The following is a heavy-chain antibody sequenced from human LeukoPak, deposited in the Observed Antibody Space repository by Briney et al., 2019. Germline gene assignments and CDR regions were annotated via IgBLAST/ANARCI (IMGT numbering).Heavy chain of an antibody. D-gene: IGHD6-13*01. CDR1: GGSISSSSYY. J-gene: IGHJ5*02. V-gene: IGHV4-39*01. Sequence: PSETLSLTCTVSGGSISSSSYYWGWIRQPPGKGLEWIGSIYYSGSTYYNPSLKSRVTISVDTSKNQFSLKLSSVTAADTAVYYCARRSKNNWFDPWGQGTLVTVSS. CDR3: ARRSKNNWFDP. CDR2: IYYSGST.